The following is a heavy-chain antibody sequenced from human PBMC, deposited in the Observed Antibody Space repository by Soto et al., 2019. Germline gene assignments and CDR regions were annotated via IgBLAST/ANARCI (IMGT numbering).Heavy chain of an antibody. CDR3: AKYYYDSSGYYSDYYYGMDV. D-gene: IGHD3-22*01. V-gene: IGHV1-69*13. Sequence: SVKVSCKASGGTFSSHAISWVRQAPGQGLEWMGGIIPIFGTANYAQKFQGRVTITADESTSTAYMELSSLRSEDTAVYYCAKYYYDSSGYYSDYYYGMDVWGQGTTVTVSS. CDR1: GGTFSSHA. J-gene: IGHJ6*02. CDR2: IIPIFGTA.